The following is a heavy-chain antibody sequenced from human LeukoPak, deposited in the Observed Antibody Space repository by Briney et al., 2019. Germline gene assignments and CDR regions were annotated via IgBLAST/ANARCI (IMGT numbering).Heavy chain of an antibody. CDR1: GGSISSSSYY. CDR2: IFYSGST. V-gene: IGHV4-39*07. D-gene: IGHD6-6*01. Sequence: SETLSLTCTVSGGSISSSSYYWGWIRQPPGKGLEWIGSIFYSGSTYYSPSLKSRVTISLDTSENQFSLKLSSVTAADTAVYYCARDTHYSSSSGYYYYYMNVWGKGTTVTVSS. CDR3: ARDTHYSSSSGYYYYYMNV. J-gene: IGHJ6*03.